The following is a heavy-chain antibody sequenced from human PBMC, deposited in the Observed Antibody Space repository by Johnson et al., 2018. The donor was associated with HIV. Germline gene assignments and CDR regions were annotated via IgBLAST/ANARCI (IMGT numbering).Heavy chain of an antibody. CDR3: TTDQPLGMGDAFDI. CDR2: IKSKTDGGTT. J-gene: IGHJ3*02. Sequence: VQLVESGGGLIQPGGSLRLSCAASGFTFSSYGMHWVRQAPGKGLEWVGRIKSKTDGGTTDYAAPVKGRFTISRDDSKNTLYLQMNSLKTEDTAVYYCTTDQPLGMGDAFDIWGQGTMVTVSS. CDR1: GFTFSSYG. D-gene: IGHD3-10*01. V-gene: IGHV3-15*01.